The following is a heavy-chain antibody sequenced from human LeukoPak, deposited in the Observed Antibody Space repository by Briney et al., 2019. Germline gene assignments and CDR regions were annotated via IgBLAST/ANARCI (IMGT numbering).Heavy chain of an antibody. CDR3: ARGSGSYGGEFDY. CDR2: INPSGGSA. V-gene: IGHV1-46*01. J-gene: IGHJ4*02. D-gene: IGHD1-26*01. CDR1: GYTFTSYH. Sequence: ASVKVSCKASGYTFTSYHMHWVRQAPGQGLEWMGIINPSGGSATYAQKFQGRVTMTRDTSTSTVYMELSSLRSEDTAVYYCARGSGSYGGEFDYWGQGTLVTVSS.